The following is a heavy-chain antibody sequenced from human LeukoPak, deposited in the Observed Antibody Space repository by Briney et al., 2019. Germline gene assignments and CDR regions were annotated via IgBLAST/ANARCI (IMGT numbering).Heavy chain of an antibody. CDR3: AKDPLQYGSGSYYFDY. Sequence: GGSLRLSCAASGFTFSSCGMHWVRQAPGKGLEWVAFIWYDGNNKYYADSVKGRFTISRDSSKSTLYLQMNSLRAEDTAVYYCAKDPLQYGSGSYYFDYWGQGTLVTVSS. D-gene: IGHD3-10*01. CDR1: GFTFSSCG. J-gene: IGHJ4*02. V-gene: IGHV3-30*02. CDR2: IWYDGNNK.